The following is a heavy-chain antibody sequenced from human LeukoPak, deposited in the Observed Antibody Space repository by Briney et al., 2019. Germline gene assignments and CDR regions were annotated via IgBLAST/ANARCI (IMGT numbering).Heavy chain of an antibody. D-gene: IGHD3-22*01. CDR2: IGDSGGST. Sequence: GGSLRLSCAGSGFTFSTYAMSWVRQAPGKGLEWVSAIGDSGGSTYYADSVKGRFTISRHNSKNTLYLQMNSLRAEDTAVYYCARDLDYYDSSGAFDIWGQGTMVTVSS. V-gene: IGHV3-23*01. CDR1: GFTFSTYA. J-gene: IGHJ3*02. CDR3: ARDLDYYDSSGAFDI.